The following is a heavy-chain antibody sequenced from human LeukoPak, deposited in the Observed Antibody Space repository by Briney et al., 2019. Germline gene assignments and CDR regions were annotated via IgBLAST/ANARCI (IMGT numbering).Heavy chain of an antibody. J-gene: IGHJ6*03. CDR1: GDSISSQY. CDR3: ATVSVYDSSSSFFASYYYYMDV. D-gene: IGHD3-22*01. V-gene: IGHV4-59*11. CDR2: MSDSGNT. Sequence: PSETLSLTCTVSGDSISSQYWSWIRQPPGKGLEWIGLMSDSGNTKFHPSLQSRVTMSVDRSKNQVSLKLTSVTAADTAVYYCATVSVYDSSSSFFASYYYYMDVWGKGTTVTVSS.